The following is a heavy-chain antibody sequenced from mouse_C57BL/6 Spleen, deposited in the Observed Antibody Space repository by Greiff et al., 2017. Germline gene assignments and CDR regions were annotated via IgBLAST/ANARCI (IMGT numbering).Heavy chain of an antibody. Sequence: SGPELVKPGASVKISCKASGYAFSSYWMNWVKQRPGKGLEWIGRIYPGDGDTNYNGKFKGKATLTADNSSSTAYMQLVSLTSEDSAVYFCSSDLYYFDYWGQGTTLTVSS. D-gene: IGHD3-1*01. CDR3: SSDLYYFDY. J-gene: IGHJ2*01. CDR2: IYPGDGDT. CDR1: GYAFSSYW. V-gene: IGHV1-82*01.